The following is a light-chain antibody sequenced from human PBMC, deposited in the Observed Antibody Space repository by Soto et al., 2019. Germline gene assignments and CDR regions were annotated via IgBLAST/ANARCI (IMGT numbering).Light chain of an antibody. V-gene: IGKV3-11*01. J-gene: IGKJ1*01. Sequence: EIVLTQSPATLSLSPGERATLSCRASQSVSSYLAWYQHKPGQAPRLLIYDASNRATGIPARFSGSGSETDFTLTISSLEPEDFAVYYCQHRSNWAWTFGQGTKVDIK. CDR1: QSVSSY. CDR3: QHRSNWAWT. CDR2: DAS.